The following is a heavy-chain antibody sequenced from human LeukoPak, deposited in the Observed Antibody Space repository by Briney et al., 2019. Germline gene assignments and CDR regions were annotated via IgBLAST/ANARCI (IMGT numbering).Heavy chain of an antibody. J-gene: IGHJ6*03. D-gene: IGHD4-17*01. Sequence: SETLSLTCAVYGGSFSGYYWSWIRQPPGKGLEWIGEINHSGSTNYNPSLKSRVTISVDTSKNQFSLKLSYVIAADTAVYYCARAPDYGDYVRVEYCYMDVWGKGTTVTVSS. V-gene: IGHV4-34*01. CDR2: INHSGST. CDR1: GGSFSGYY. CDR3: ARAPDYGDYVRVEYCYMDV.